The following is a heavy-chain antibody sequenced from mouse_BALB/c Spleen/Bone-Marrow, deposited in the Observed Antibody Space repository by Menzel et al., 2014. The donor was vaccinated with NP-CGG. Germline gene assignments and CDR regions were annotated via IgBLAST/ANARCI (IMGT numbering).Heavy chain of an antibody. D-gene: IGHD2-2*01. V-gene: IGHV1-14*01. Sequence: VQLKQSGPELVKPGASVKMSCKASGYTFTSYVMHWVKQKPGQGLEWIGYINPYNDGTKYNEKFKGKATLTSDESSSTAYMELSSLTSEDSAVYYCARSLYGYDWYFDVWGAGTTVTVSS. CDR3: ARSLYGYDWYFDV. J-gene: IGHJ1*01. CDR1: GYTFTSYV. CDR2: INPYNDGT.